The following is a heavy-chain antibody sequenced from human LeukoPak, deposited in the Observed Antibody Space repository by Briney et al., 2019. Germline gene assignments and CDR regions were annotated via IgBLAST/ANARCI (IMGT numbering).Heavy chain of an antibody. CDR1: GFTSSSYS. V-gene: IGHV3-21*01. Sequence: GGSLRLSCAASGFTSSSYSMNWVRQAPGKGLEWVSSISSSSSYIYYADSVKGRFTISRDNAKNSLYLQMNSLRAEDTAVYYCARDLPGYYGSGSYYYYDYWGQGTLVTVSS. J-gene: IGHJ4*02. CDR2: ISSSSSYI. CDR3: ARDLPGYYGSGSYYYYDY. D-gene: IGHD3-10*01.